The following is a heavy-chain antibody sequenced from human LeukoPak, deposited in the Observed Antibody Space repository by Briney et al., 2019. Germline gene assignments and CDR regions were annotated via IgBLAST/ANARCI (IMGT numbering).Heavy chain of an antibody. CDR2: IGTAGDT. CDR3: ARVKSDSSGWYDVLD. CDR1: GFTLSGYG. Sequence: PGGSLRLSCAASGFTLSGYGMHWVRQGTGKSLEWVLGIGTAGDTHYADSVKGRFTIPRENAKNSLYLQMNSLRAGDTAIYYCARVKSDSSGWYDVLDWGQGTMVTVSS. J-gene: IGHJ4*02. D-gene: IGHD6-19*01. V-gene: IGHV3-13*01.